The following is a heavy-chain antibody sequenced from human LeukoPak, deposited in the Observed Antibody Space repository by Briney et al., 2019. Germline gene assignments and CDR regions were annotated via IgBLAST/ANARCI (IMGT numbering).Heavy chain of an antibody. J-gene: IGHJ6*03. Sequence: GESLKISCKGSGYSFTSYWIGWVRQMPGKGLEWMGIIYPGDSDTRYSPSFQGQVTISADKSISTAYLQWSSLKASDTAMYYCARTGMYYYGSGSYRYYYYYMDVWGKGTTVTISS. V-gene: IGHV5-51*01. CDR1: GYSFTSYW. CDR2: IYPGDSDT. CDR3: ARTGMYYYGSGSYRYYYYYMDV. D-gene: IGHD3-10*01.